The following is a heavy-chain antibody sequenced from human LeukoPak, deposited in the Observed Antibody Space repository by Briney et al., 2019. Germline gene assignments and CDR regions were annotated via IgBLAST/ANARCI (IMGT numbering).Heavy chain of an antibody. D-gene: IGHD3-10*01. CDR2: IYYSGST. Sequence: PSETLSLTCTVSGGSISTYYWNWIRQPPGKGLEWIGYIYYSGSTNYNPSLKSRVTISVDTSKNQFSLKLSSVTAADTAVYYCARGITMVRGSVGFDPWGQGTLVTVSS. CDR3: ARGITMVRGSVGFDP. J-gene: IGHJ5*02. CDR1: GGSISTYY. V-gene: IGHV4-59*01.